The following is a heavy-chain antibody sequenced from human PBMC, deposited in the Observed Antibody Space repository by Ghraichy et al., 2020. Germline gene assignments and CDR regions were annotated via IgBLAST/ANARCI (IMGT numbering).Heavy chain of an antibody. Sequence: SLNISCTVSGASINSGDYYWSWIRQHPARGLEWIGYIYYSGSTHYNPSLKSRLIISMDTSKNQFSLQLSSVTAADTALYYCARERGLELSGSYYGLDVWGQGTTVSVSS. J-gene: IGHJ6*02. V-gene: IGHV4-31*02. CDR3: ARERGLELSGSYYGLDV. CDR1: GASINSGDYY. D-gene: IGHD1-7*01. CDR2: IYYSGST.